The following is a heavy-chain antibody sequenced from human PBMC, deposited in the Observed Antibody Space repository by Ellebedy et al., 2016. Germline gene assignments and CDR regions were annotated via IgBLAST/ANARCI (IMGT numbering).Heavy chain of an antibody. J-gene: IGHJ3*01. Sequence: GGSLRLXCAASGFRVTSNDMCWVRQAPGRGLELVSLMYAGGSEYYADSVKGRFAITRDTSMNRLYLHMSVLEGGDTALYYCVTRLNGAFDFWGQGTMVSVSS. CDR1: GFRVTSND. CDR2: MYAGGSE. CDR3: VTRLNGAFDF. V-gene: IGHV3-53*01.